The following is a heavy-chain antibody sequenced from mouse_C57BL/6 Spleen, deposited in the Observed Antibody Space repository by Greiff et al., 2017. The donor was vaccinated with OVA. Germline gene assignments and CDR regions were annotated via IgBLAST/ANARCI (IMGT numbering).Heavy chain of an antibody. CDR2: ISYDGSN. J-gene: IGHJ4*01. D-gene: IGHD2-1*01. Sequence: EVQLKESGPGLVKPSQSLSLTCSVTGYSITSGYYWNWIRQFPGNKLEWMGYISYDGSNNYNPSLKNRISITRDTSKNQFFLKLNSVTTEDTATYYCARESGNYVQTGRDAMDYWGQGTSVTVSS. V-gene: IGHV3-6*01. CDR3: ARESGNYVQTGRDAMDY. CDR1: GYSITSGYY.